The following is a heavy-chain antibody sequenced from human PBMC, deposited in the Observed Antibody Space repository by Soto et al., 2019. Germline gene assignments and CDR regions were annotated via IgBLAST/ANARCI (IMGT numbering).Heavy chain of an antibody. CDR2: VNSDGSIT. V-gene: IGHV3-74*01. D-gene: IGHD1-26*01. J-gene: IGHJ4*02. CDR1: GFTFTTYA. CDR3: ARVGATTWY. Sequence: LRLSCAASGFTFTTYAMNWVRQAPGKGLVWVSRVNSDGSITNYADAVKGRFTISRDNAKNTLYLQMDGLRAEDTAVYYCARVGATTWYWGQGTLVTVSS.